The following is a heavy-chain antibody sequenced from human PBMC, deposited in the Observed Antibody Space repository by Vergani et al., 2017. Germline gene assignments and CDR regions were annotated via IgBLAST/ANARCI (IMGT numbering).Heavy chain of an antibody. CDR2: INPNSGGT. CDR1: GYTFTGYY. CDR3: ARDGDGGGKPGERPNWFDP. V-gene: IGHV1-2*02. J-gene: IGHJ5*02. D-gene: IGHD4-23*01. Sequence: QVQLVQSGAEVKKPGASVKVSCKASGYTFTGYYMHWVRQAPGQGLEWMGWINPNSGGTNYAQKFQGRVTMPRDTSISTAYMELSRLRSDDTAVYYCARDGDGGGKPGERPNWFDPWGQGTLVTVSS.